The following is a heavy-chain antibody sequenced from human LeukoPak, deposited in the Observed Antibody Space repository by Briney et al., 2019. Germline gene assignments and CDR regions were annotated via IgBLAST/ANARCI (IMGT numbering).Heavy chain of an antibody. J-gene: IGHJ4*02. CDR3: AKSTTVTTIDDC. CDR1: GFTFSSYA. CDR2: ISGSGGST. D-gene: IGHD4-17*01. V-gene: IGHV3-23*01. Sequence: GGSLRLSCAASGFTFSSYAMSWVRQAPGKGLERVSAISGSGGSTYYADSVKGRFTISRDNSKNTLYLQMNSPRAEDTAVYYCAKSTTVTTIDDCWGQGTLVTVSS.